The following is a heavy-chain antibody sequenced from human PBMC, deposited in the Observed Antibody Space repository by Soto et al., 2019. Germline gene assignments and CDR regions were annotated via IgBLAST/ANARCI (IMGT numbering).Heavy chain of an antibody. D-gene: IGHD2-2*02. J-gene: IGHJ6*02. CDR3: ARGCGSSAGCDKGANYYYYGMDV. Sequence: ASVKVSCKASGYTFTSYAINWVRQATGQGLEWMGWMNPNSGNTDYAQEFQGRVTMTRNPSISTAYMELSSLRSEDTAVYYCARGCGSSAGCDKGANYYYYGMDVWGQGTTVTVSS. CDR2: MNPNSGNT. CDR1: GYTFTSYA. V-gene: IGHV1-8*01.